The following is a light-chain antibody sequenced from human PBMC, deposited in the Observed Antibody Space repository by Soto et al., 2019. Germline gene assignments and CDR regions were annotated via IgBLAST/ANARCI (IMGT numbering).Light chain of an antibody. CDR1: SSNIGAGYD. J-gene: IGLJ1*01. V-gene: IGLV1-40*01. CDR3: RTYDSSLSGFV. CDR2: ENS. Sequence: QSVLTQPPSVSGAPGRKVTISCTGSSSNIGAGYDVHWYQQLPGTAPKLLIFENSDRPSGVPDRFSGSKSGTSASLAIFGLQAEDEADYYCRTYDSSLSGFVCGSGTKVTVL.